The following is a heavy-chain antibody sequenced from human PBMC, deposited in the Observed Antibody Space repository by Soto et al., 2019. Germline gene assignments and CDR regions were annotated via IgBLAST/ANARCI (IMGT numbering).Heavy chain of an antibody. CDR2: IIPIFGTA. Sequence: ASVKVSCKASGGTFSSYAISWVRQAPGQGLEWMGGIIPIFGTANYAQKFQGRVTITADESTSTAYMELSSLRSEDTAVYYCARDDCSGGSFYHYYYYCMAFWCQGTLVSV. D-gene: IGHD2-15*01. CDR1: GGTFSSYA. V-gene: IGHV1-69*13. CDR3: ARDDCSGGSFYHYYYYCMAF. J-gene: IGHJ6*02.